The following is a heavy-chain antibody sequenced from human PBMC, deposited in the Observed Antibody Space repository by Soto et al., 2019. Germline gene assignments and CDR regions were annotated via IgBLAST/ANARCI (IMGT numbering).Heavy chain of an antibody. CDR2: IIPIFGTA. J-gene: IGHJ6*02. V-gene: IGHV1-69*13. CDR3: AREAPQGIVDV. Sequence: GASVKVSCKASGGTFSSYAISWVRQAPGQGLEWMGGIIPIFGTANYAQKFQGRVMITADESTSTAYMELSSLRPEDTAVYYCAREAPQGIVDVWGQGTTVTVSS. CDR1: GGTFSSYA.